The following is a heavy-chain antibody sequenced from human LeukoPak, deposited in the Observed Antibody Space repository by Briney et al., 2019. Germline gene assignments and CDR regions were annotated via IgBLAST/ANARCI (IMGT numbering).Heavy chain of an antibody. J-gene: IGHJ3*01. D-gene: IGHD3-22*01. V-gene: IGHV4-59*01. Sequence: PETLSLTCTVSVGSISSYYWSWIRQPPGRELEWIGNIFYTGTTKYNPSLNSRVTISLHTSKNQFSLKLSSVTAADTAMYYCARSAHYYYDSASFGVAFDVWGQWTMVTVS. CDR2: IFYTGTT. CDR1: VGSISSYY. CDR3: ARSAHYYYDSASFGVAFDV.